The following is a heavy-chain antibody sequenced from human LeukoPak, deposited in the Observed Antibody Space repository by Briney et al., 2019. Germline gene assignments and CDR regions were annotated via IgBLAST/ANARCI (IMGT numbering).Heavy chain of an antibody. Sequence: GGSLKLSCAASGFTVSSNYMSWVRQAPGKGLEWVSIIYSGGSTFYADSVKGRFTISRDSSKNTLYLQMNSLRAEDTAVYYCARDRDFFTSSPGFDYWGQGTLVPVSS. J-gene: IGHJ4*02. V-gene: IGHV3-53*05. CDR3: ARDRDFFTSSPGFDY. CDR2: IYSGGST. D-gene: IGHD2-2*01. CDR1: GFTVSSNY.